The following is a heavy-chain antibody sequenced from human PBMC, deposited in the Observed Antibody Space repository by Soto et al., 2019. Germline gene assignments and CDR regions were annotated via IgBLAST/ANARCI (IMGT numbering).Heavy chain of an antibody. CDR2: IYSGGST. CDR1: GFTVSSNY. CDR3: ARDRLLGYCTNGVCSRLYYYYYGMDV. Sequence: QPGGSLRLSCAASGFTVSSNYMRCVRQGPGKGLEWVSVIYSGGSTYYADSVKGRFTISRENSKNMLYLQMNSLRAEDTAVYYCARDRLLGYCTNGVCSRLYYYYYGMDVWGHGTTVTV. V-gene: IGHV3-53*01. D-gene: IGHD2-8*01. J-gene: IGHJ6*02.